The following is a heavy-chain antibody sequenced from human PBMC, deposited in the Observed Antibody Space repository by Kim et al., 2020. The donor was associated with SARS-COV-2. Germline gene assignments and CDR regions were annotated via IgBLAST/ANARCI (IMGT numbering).Heavy chain of an antibody. Sequence: KGRFTISRDTAKNSLYLQMNSLRADDTALYYCAKDVGSSWRNYYHYYGMDVWGQGTTVTVSS. D-gene: IGHD6-13*01. CDR3: AKDVGSSWRNYYHYYGMDV. J-gene: IGHJ6*02. V-gene: IGHV3-9*01.